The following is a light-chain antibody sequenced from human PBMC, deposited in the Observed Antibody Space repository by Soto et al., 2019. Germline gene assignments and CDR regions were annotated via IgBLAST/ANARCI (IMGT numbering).Light chain of an antibody. CDR1: QSIRTD. V-gene: IGKV3-15*01. J-gene: IGKJ1*01. CDR2: SAS. CDR3: QQYNKWPQWT. Sequence: EVVMTQSPATLSVSPGERATLSCRASQSIRTDLAWYQQKPGRAPSLLIFSASTRATGVPARFSGSGSGTEFTLTISSLQSEDFAVYYCQQYNKWPQWTFGQGTKVDLK.